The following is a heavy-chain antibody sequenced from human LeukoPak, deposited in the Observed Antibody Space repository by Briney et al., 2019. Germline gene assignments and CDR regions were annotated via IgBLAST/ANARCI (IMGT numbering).Heavy chain of an antibody. J-gene: IGHJ4*02. CDR1: GGSISSGGYY. CDR2: IYYSGST. Sequence: SQTLSLTCTVSGGSISSGGYYWSWIRQHPGKGLEWIGYIYYSGSTYYNPSLKSRVAISVDTSKNQFSLKLSSVTAADTAVYYCARKFPRGSGYSQPFDYWGQGTLVTVSS. CDR3: ARKFPRGSGYSQPFDY. V-gene: IGHV4-31*03. D-gene: IGHD3-22*01.